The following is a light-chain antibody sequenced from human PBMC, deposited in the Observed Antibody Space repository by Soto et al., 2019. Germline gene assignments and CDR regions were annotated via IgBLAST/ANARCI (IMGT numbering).Light chain of an antibody. Sequence: DIPMTQSPSTLPASVGDLVTITCRASQTISGNLAWYKQKPGKAPNLLIYKASYLESGVPSRFSGSGSGAEFTLTISSLQPDDFATYYCQQYTDYSWTFGQGTKVEIK. CDR3: QQYTDYSWT. J-gene: IGKJ1*01. V-gene: IGKV1-5*03. CDR1: QTISGN. CDR2: KAS.